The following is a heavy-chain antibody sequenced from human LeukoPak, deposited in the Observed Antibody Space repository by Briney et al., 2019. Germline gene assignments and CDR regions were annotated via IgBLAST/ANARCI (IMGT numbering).Heavy chain of an antibody. Sequence: KPSETLSLTCTVSGGSISSYYWSWIRQPPGKGLEWIGYIYYSGSTNYNPSLKSRVTISVDTSKNQFSLKLSSVTAADTAVYYCARRAVGYYYYGMDVWGQGTTVTVSS. CDR1: GGSISSYY. CDR2: IYYSGST. CDR3: ARRAVGYYYYGMDV. V-gene: IGHV4-59*08. J-gene: IGHJ6*02.